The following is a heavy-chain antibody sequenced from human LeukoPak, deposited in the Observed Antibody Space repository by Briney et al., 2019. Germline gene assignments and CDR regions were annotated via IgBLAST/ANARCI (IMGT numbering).Heavy chain of an antibody. J-gene: IGHJ4*02. Sequence: ASVKVSCKASGYTFTGYYMHWVRQAPGQGLEWMGWINPNSGGTNYAQKFQGRVTMTRDTSISTAYMELSRLRSDDTAVYYCARGGRGYSYGSPFDYWGQGTLVTVSS. CDR2: INPNSGGT. V-gene: IGHV1-2*02. CDR3: ARGGRGYSYGSPFDY. D-gene: IGHD5-18*01. CDR1: GYTFTGYY.